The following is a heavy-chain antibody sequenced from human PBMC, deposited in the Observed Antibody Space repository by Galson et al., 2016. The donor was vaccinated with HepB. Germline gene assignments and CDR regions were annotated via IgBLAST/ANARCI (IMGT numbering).Heavy chain of an antibody. CDR2: FDPDDGET. CDR3: AIGDVYDTSAFLWVVGSFDY. J-gene: IGHJ4*02. CDR1: GETLTYLS. Sequence: SVKVSCKVSGETLTYLSIHWLRQAPGKGLEWLGGFDPDDGETEYAQRFAGRLTLTEDTSTGTAYMDLSSLRSEDTAVYYCAIGDVYDTSAFLWVVGSFDYWGQGTLVTVSS. D-gene: IGHD3-22*01. V-gene: IGHV1-24*01.